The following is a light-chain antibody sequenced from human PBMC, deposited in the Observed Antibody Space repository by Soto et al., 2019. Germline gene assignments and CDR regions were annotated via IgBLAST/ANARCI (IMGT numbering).Light chain of an antibody. V-gene: IGKV3-15*01. CDR1: QSVSSD. CDR2: AAS. CDR3: QQYNHWTV. J-gene: IGKJ1*01. Sequence: ILFPSCPAHLALSQRERSTLSGRASQSVSSDLGWYQQRPGQAPRLLTYAASTRATGIPARFSGSGSGTEFTLTICSLQSEDFAVYYCQQYNHWTVLGQGSNVAIK.